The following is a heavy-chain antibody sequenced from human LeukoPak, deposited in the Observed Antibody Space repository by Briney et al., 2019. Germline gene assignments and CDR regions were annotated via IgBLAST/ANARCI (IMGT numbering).Heavy chain of an antibody. CDR2: INHSGST. J-gene: IGHJ5*02. V-gene: IGHV4-34*01. CDR3: ARGSIAARHQENWFDP. CDR1: GGSFSGYY. Sequence: SSETLSLTCAVYGGSFSGYYWSWIRQPPGKGLEWIGEINHSGSTNYNPSLKSRVTISVDTSKNRFSLRLSSVTAADTAVYYCARGSIAARHQENWFDPWGQGTLVTVSS. D-gene: IGHD6-6*01.